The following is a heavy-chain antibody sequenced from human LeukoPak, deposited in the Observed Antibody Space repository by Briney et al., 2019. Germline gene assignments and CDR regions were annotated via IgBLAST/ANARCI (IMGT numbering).Heavy chain of an antibody. J-gene: IGHJ5*02. D-gene: IGHD3-10*01. Sequence: PSETLSLTCTVSGGSISSGGYYWSWIRQHPGKGLEWIGYIYYSGSTNYNPSLKSRVTISVDTSNNQFSLKLSSVTAADTAVYYCARGPPGGQFDPWGQGTLVTVSS. CDR2: IYYSGST. V-gene: IGHV4-61*08. CDR1: GGSISSGGYY. CDR3: ARGPPGGQFDP.